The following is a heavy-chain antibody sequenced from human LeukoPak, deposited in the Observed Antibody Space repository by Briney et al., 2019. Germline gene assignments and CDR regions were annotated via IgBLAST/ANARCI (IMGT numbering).Heavy chain of an antibody. V-gene: IGHV1-46*01. CDR2: INPSGGST. CDR1: GYTFTSYY. Sequence: ASVKVSCKASGYTFTSYYMHWVRQAPGQGLEWMGIINPSGGSTSYAQKFQGRVTMTRDTSTSTVYMELSSLRSDDTAVYWCARDLDDFPGGVWGKGTTVLVSS. D-gene: IGHD3-3*01. CDR3: ARDLDDFPGGV. J-gene: IGHJ6*04.